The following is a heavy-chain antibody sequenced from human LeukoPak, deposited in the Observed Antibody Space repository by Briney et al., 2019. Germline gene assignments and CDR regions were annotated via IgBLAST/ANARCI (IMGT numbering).Heavy chain of an antibody. V-gene: IGHV3-11*01. D-gene: IGHD6-19*01. CDR2: ISSSGSTI. J-gene: IGHJ4*02. CDR3: ARVPRRQWLMDY. CDR1: GFTFSDYY. Sequence: GGSLRLSCAASGFTFSDYYMSWIRQAPGKGLEWVSYISSSGSTIYYADSVKGRLTISRDNAKNSLYLQMNSLRAEDTAVYYCARVPRRQWLMDYWGQGTLVTVSS.